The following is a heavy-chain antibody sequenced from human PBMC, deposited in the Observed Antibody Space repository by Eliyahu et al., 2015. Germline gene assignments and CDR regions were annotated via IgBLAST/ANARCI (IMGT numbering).Heavy chain of an antibody. V-gene: IGHV4-4*07. CDR2: VRDTGFT. CDR3: VRDACGSAPFDA. D-gene: IGHD6-25*01. CDR1: XASVGTSC. J-gene: IGHJ5*01. Sequence: QVQLQESGPGLVKPSETLSLTCXVSXASVGTSCWHWVRQXAGXRLXXXGYVRDTGFTVFNPPLGGRLSMSIDTSLNQYSLSLHYTTAADTAVYYCVRDACGSAPFDAWGHGIQVAISS.